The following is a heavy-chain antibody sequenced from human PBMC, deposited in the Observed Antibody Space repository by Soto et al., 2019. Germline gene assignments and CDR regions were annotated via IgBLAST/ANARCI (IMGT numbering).Heavy chain of an antibody. CDR1: GLTSSSYS. CDR3: AGTTQSDY. CDR2: ISSSSSYI. Sequence: PGGSLRLSCSASGLTSSSYSMNWVRQAPGKGLEWVSSISSSSSYIYYADSVKGRFTISRDNAKNSLYLQMNSLRAEDTAVYYCAGTTQSDYWGQGTLVTVSS. V-gene: IGHV3-21*01. J-gene: IGHJ4*02. D-gene: IGHD4-17*01.